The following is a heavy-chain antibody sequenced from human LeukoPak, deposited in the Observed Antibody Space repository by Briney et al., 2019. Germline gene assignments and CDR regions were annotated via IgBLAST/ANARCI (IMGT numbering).Heavy chain of an antibody. CDR3: AAGWDIYDSSGYPGTVDY. D-gene: IGHD3-22*01. Sequence: ASVKVSCKASGYTFTGYYMHWVRQAPGQGLEWMGRINPNSGGTSYAQKFQGRVTMTRDTSISTAYMELSRLRSDDTAVYYCAAGWDIYDSSGYPGTVDYWGQGTLVTVSS. J-gene: IGHJ4*02. CDR1: GYTFTGYY. V-gene: IGHV1-2*06. CDR2: INPNSGGT.